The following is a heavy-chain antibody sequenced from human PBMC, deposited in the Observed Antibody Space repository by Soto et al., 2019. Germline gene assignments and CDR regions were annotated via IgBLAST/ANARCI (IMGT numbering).Heavy chain of an antibody. CDR1: GGSISSYY. V-gene: IGHV4-59*01. CDR3: ARDLEDGYNLGWFDP. Sequence: PSETLSLTCTVSGGSISSYYWSWIRQPPGKGLEWIGYIYYSGNSNYNPSLKSRVTISVDTSKNQFSLKLSSVTAADTAMYYCARDLEDGYNLGWFDPWGQGTRVTVSP. J-gene: IGHJ5*02. D-gene: IGHD5-12*01. CDR2: IYYSGNS.